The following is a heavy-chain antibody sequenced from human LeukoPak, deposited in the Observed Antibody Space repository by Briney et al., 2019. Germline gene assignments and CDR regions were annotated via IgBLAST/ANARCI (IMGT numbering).Heavy chain of an antibody. CDR1: GVSVSDGRYY. CDR2: KYYSGSA. V-gene: IGHV4-31*03. Sequence: SETLSLTCNVSGVSVSDGRYYWTWIRQHPGKGLEWIGYKYYSGSAKYNPSLKSRLTISIDTSKNQFSLQLSSVTAADTATYYCAIPYCSGISCLDVFNMWGQGTRVTVSS. J-gene: IGHJ3*02. CDR3: AIPYCSGISCLDVFNM. D-gene: IGHD2-2*01.